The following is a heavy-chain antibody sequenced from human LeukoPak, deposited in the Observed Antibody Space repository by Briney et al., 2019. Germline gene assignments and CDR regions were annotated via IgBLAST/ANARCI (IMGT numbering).Heavy chain of an antibody. J-gene: IGHJ4*02. D-gene: IGHD4-11*01. CDR3: ARDPLTTKDRGGIDY. Sequence: GGSLRLSCAASGFTFSSNSMNWVRQAPGKGLEWVSSISSSSSYIYYADSVKGRFTISRDNAKNSLYLQMNSLRAEDTAVYYCARDPLTTKDRGGIDYWGQGTLVTVSS. CDR1: GFTFSSNS. V-gene: IGHV3-21*01. CDR2: ISSSSSYI.